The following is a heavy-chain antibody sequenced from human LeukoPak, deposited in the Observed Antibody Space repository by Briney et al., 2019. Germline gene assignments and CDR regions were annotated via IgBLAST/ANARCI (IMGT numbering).Heavy chain of an antibody. CDR1: GGFFSNYF. CDR3: ARALMPAAGTDYYYYYMDV. J-gene: IGHJ6*03. V-gene: IGHV4-4*07. Sequence: PSETLSLTCTVSGGFFSNYFRGWVRQPPGKGLEWIGRIYTSGSTNYNPSLKSRVTMSVDTSKNQFSLKLSSVTAADTAVYYCARALMPAAGTDYYYYYMDVWGKGTTVTVSS. D-gene: IGHD6-13*01. CDR2: IYTSGST.